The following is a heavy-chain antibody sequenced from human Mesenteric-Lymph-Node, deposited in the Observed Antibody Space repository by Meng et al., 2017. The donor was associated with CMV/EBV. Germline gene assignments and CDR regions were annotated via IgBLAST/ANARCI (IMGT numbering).Heavy chain of an antibody. CDR3: ARGKADYDILTGYQTSPLIDFDY. V-gene: IGHV7-4-1*02. J-gene: IGHJ4*02. Sequence: YAMDWVRQAPGQGLEWMGWINPNTGNPTYAQGFTGRFVFSLDTSVSTAYLQISSLKAEDTAVYYCARGKADYDILTGYQTSPLIDFDYWGQGTLVTVSS. D-gene: IGHD3-9*01. CDR1: YA. CDR2: INPNTGNP.